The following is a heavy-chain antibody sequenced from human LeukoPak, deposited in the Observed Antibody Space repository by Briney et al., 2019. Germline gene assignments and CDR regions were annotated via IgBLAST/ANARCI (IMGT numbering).Heavy chain of an antibody. J-gene: IGHJ4*02. Sequence: ASVKVSCKASGYTFTNYYIHWVRQAPGQGLEWMGIINPSGGSTNFAQKFQGRVTMTTDTSTITVYMELSSLRSEDTAVYYCARLTTTYLDYWGQGTLVTVSS. D-gene: IGHD4-11*01. CDR1: GYTFTNYY. V-gene: IGHV1-46*01. CDR2: INPSGGST. CDR3: ARLTTTYLDY.